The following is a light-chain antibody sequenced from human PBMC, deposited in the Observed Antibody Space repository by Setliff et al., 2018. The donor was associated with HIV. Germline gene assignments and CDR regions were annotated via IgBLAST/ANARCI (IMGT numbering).Light chain of an antibody. CDR3: ATWDDSLNGRV. CDR2: SDN. V-gene: IGLV1-44*01. CDR1: SSNIGTNT. J-gene: IGLJ1*01. Sequence: QPALTQTPSASGTPGQGVTISCSGGSSNIGTNTVNWYQQLPGTAPKLLLYSDNQRPSGVPDRFSGSKSGTSASLAISGLQSEDEADYYCATWDDSLNGRVFGTGTKVTVL.